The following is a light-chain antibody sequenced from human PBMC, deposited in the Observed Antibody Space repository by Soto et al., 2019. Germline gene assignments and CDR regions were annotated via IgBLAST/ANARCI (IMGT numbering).Light chain of an antibody. V-gene: IGLV2-14*01. CDR1: SSDVGVYKY. Sequence: QSALTQPASVSGSPGQSITISCTGTSSDVGVYKYVSWYQQHPGKAPKLMIYEVSHRPSGVSNRFSGSKSGNTASLTISGLQAEDEADYYCSSYTRSSNMVFGGGTKLTVL. CDR3: SSYTRSSNMV. J-gene: IGLJ2*01. CDR2: EVS.